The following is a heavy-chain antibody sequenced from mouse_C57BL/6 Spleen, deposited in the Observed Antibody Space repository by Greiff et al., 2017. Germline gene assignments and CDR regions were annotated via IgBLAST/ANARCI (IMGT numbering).Heavy chain of an antibody. CDR1: GFTFSDYG. CDR2: ISSGGSTI. CDR3: AREVFAY. V-gene: IGHV5-17*01. J-gene: IGHJ3*01. Sequence: DVMLVESGGGLVKPGGSLKLSCAASGFTFSDYGLHWVRQAPEKGLEWVAYISSGGSTIYYADTVKGRFTISRDNAKNTLFLQMTSLRSEDTAMYYCAREVFAYWGQGTLVTVSA.